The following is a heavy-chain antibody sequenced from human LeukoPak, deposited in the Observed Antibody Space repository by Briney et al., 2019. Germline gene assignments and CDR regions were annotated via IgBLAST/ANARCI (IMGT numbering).Heavy chain of an antibody. CDR3: ARAHSAGYYFDY. J-gene: IGHJ4*02. CDR1: GFTFDDYG. V-gene: IGHV3-20*04. CDR2: INWNGGST. Sequence: GGSLRLSCAASGFTFDDYGMCWVRQAPGKGLEWVSGINWNGGSTGYADSVKGRFTISRDNAKNSLYLQMNSLRAEDTALYYCARAHSAGYYFDYWGQGTLVTVSS. D-gene: IGHD4-11*01.